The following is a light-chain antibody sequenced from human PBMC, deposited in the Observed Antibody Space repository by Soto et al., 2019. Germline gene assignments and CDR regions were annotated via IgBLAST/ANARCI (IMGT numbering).Light chain of an antibody. Sequence: DIQMTQSPSSLSASVGDRVTITCRASQAISNYLAWYQQRPGQPPRLMIYDASTLQSGVSSRFSGSRSGTDFTLTISNLQPEDVATYYCQRYNNTPRTFGQGTKVQIK. CDR3: QRYNNTPRT. CDR2: DAS. J-gene: IGKJ1*01. V-gene: IGKV1-27*01. CDR1: QAISNY.